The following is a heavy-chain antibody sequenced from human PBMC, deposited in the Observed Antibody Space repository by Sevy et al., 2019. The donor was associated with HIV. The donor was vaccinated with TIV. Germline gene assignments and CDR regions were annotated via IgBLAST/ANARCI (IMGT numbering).Heavy chain of an antibody. CDR3: AKDLAPNTRYYYDSSGYYYDSHPYGMDV. CDR1: GFTFDDYA. V-gene: IGHV3-9*01. J-gene: IGHJ6*02. D-gene: IGHD3-22*01. CDR2: ISWNSGSI. Sequence: GGSLRLSCAASGFTFDDYAMHWVRQAPGKGLEWVSGISWNSGSIGYADSVKGRFTISRDNAKNSLYLQMNSLRAEDTALYYCAKDLAPNTRYYYDSSGYYYDSHPYGMDVWGQGTTVTVSS.